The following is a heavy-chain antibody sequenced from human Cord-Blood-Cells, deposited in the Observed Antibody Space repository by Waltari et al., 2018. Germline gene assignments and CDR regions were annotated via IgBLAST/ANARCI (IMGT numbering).Heavy chain of an antibody. CDR3: AREPSYGSGSYYVQH. D-gene: IGHD3-10*01. Sequence: QVQLVQSGAEVKKPGASVKVSCKASGYTFTGYYMHWVRQVPGQGLEGRGWVSPNRGGKNYAQKFQGRITIPSDTSSSTAYLELSRLRSDDTAVYYCAREPSYGSGSYYVQHWCQGTLVTVS. CDR2: VSPNRGGK. CDR1: GYTFTGYY. V-gene: IGHV1-2*02. J-gene: IGHJ1*01.